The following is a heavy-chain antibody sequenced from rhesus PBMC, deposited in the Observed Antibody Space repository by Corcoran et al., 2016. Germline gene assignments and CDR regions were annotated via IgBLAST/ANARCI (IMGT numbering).Heavy chain of an antibody. CDR3: ARGWSDYYDY. V-gene: IGHV1-138*01. J-gene: IGHJ4*01. D-gene: IGHD3-22*01. Sequence: QVQLVQSGAEVKKPGSSVKVSCKASGYTFTDYYMHWVRQAPGQGLEWMGKLHPKPGGTNYAQKFQGRVTMTRDTSTSTAYMELSSLRSEDTAVYYCARGWSDYYDYWGQGVLVTVSS. CDR2: LHPKPGGT. CDR1: GYTFTDYY.